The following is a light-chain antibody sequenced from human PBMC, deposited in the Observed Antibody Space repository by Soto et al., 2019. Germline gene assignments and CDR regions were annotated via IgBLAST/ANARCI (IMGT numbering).Light chain of an antibody. CDR2: DNS. V-gene: IGLV1-51*01. CDR3: GTWDDSLSAVV. CDR1: SYNIGVKS. J-gene: IGLJ2*01. Sequence: QSVLTQPPSVSAAPGQKVTISCSGSSYNIGVKSVSWYQQLPRTAPKLLIYDNSERPSGIPDRFSASKSGTSATLGITGLQTGDEADYYCGTWDDSLSAVVFGGGTKLTVL.